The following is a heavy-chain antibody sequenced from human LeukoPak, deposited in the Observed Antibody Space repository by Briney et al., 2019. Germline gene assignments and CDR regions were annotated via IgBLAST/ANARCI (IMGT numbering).Heavy chain of an antibody. CDR2: IYYSGST. Sequence: ASETLSLTCTVSGGSISSGDCYWSWIRQHPGKGLEWIGYIYYSGSTYYNPSLKSRITISLDTSKNQFSLKLSSVTAADTAVYYCARTCGYSYASCGWGQGTLVTVSS. CDR1: GGSISSGDCY. V-gene: IGHV4-31*03. J-gene: IGHJ4*02. CDR3: ARTCGYSYASCG. D-gene: IGHD5-12*01.